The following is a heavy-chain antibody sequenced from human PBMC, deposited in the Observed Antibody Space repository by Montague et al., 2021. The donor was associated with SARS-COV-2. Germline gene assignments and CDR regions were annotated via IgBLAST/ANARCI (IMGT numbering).Heavy chain of an antibody. CDR1: GGSISSSSYY. CDR3: ARQEPIVVVVAAARGWFDP. Sequence: SETLSLTCTVSGGSISSSSYYWGWIRQPPGKGLEWIGCIYYSGSTYYNPSLKSRVTISVDTSKNQFSLKLSSVTAAATAVYYCARQEPIVVVVAAARGWFDPRGQGTLVPGSS. J-gene: IGHJ5*02. D-gene: IGHD2-15*01. CDR2: IYYSGST. V-gene: IGHV4-39*01.